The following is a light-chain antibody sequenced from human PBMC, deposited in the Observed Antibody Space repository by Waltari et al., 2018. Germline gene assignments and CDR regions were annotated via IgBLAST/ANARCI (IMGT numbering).Light chain of an antibody. V-gene: IGKV2-28*01. J-gene: IGKJ2*02. Sequence: EIVMTQSPLSLPITPGEPASISSSSSQSLLHSNGYNSLDWYLQKPGQSPQFLIYLGSIRAAGVPDRFSGSGSGTEFTLNISKVEAEDVAVYYCMQSLQAPCTFGQGTKLEIE. CDR3: MQSLQAPCT. CDR2: LGS. CDR1: QSLLHSNGYNS.